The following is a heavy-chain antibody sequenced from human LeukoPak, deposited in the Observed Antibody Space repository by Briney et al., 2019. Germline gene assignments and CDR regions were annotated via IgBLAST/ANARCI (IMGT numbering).Heavy chain of an antibody. J-gene: IGHJ3*02. CDR3: AKDDEAIDVLRGFFDI. Sequence: GRSLRLSCAASGFAFSSYAMSWVRQAPGKGLEWVSAISGSGGRTYYADSVKGRFTISRDNSKNTLYLQMNSLRAEDTAVYYCAKDDEAIDVLRGFFDIWGQGTMVTVSS. CDR1: GFAFSSYA. V-gene: IGHV3-23*01. CDR2: ISGSGGRT. D-gene: IGHD2-21*01.